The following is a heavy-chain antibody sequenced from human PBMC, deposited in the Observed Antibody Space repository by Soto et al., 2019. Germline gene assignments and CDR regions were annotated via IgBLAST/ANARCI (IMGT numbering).Heavy chain of an antibody. CDR3: ARSATSGDQHFIDS. V-gene: IGHV1-45*02. Sequence: QMQLLQSGAEVKKTGSSVKISCKTSGWIFTFQYLHWVRQAPGQGLEWLGWITPYNGNVKYAQHFHGRISLPRDNSLTQIFLELRDLRPEDTGLYYCARSATSGDQHFIDSWGQGTLVTVSS. CDR2: ITPYNGNV. J-gene: IGHJ4*02. D-gene: IGHD7-27*01. CDR1: GWIFTFQY.